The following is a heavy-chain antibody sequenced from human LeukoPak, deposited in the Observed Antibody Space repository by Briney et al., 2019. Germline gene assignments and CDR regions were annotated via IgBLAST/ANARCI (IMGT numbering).Heavy chain of an antibody. CDR1: GFPFSSYA. V-gene: IGHV3-30*04. D-gene: IGHD3-10*01. Sequence: GGSLRLSCSASGFPFSSYAMHWVRQAPGKGLEWVAVISSDGSSKYYADSVKGRFTISRDNSRNTLYLHMNSLRPEDTAVYYCAKENTGDFDYWGQGTLVTVSS. J-gene: IGHJ4*02. CDR2: ISSDGSSK. CDR3: AKENTGDFDY.